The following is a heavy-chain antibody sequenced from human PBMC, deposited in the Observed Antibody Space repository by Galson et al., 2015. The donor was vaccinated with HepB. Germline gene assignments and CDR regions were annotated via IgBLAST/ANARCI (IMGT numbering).Heavy chain of an antibody. V-gene: IGHV3-30-3*01. CDR3: ARDYSDYYIGTGNFDY. J-gene: IGHJ4*02. Sequence: SLRLSCAASGFTFSSYAMHWVRQAPGKGLEWAAVISYDGSNKYYADSVKGRFTFSRDNPKNTLYLQMNSLRAEDTAMYYCARDYSDYYIGTGNFDYWGQGTLVTVSS. D-gene: IGHD3-10*01. CDR1: GFTFSSYA. CDR2: ISYDGSNK.